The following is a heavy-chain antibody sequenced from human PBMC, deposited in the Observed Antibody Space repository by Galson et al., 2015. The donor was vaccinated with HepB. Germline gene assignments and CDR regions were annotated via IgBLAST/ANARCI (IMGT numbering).Heavy chain of an antibody. D-gene: IGHD6-13*01. CDR1: GFTFSDYY. V-gene: IGHV3-11*03. CDR3: ARSPAADLEYFQH. J-gene: IGHJ1*01. Sequence: SLRLSCAASGFTFSDYYMSWIRQAPGKGLEWVSYISSSSSYTNYADSVKGRFTISRDNAKNSLYLQMNSLRAEDTAVYYCARSPAADLEYFQHWGQGTLVTVSS. CDR2: ISSSSSYT.